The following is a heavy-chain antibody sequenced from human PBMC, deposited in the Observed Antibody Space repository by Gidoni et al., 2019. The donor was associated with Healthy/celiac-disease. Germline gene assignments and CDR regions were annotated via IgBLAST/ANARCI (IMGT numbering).Heavy chain of an antibody. V-gene: IGHV3-23*01. Sequence: EVQLLESGGGLGQPGGSLRLSCAASGFTFSSYAMSWVRQAPGKGLEWVSAISGSGGSTYYADSVKGRFTISRDNAKNTLYLQMNSLRAEDTAVYYCAKGGLRFLEWLLDYWGQGTLVTVSS. CDR2: ISGSGGST. CDR3: AKGGLRFLEWLLDY. D-gene: IGHD3-3*01. CDR1: GFTFSSYA. J-gene: IGHJ4*02.